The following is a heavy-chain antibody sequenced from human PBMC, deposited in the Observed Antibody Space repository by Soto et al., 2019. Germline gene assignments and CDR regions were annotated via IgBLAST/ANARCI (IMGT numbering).Heavy chain of an antibody. V-gene: IGHV5-51*01. CDR2: IYPGDSDT. CDR3: ARDVHRKDIVVVVAATPRDDAFDI. D-gene: IGHD2-15*01. CDR1: GYTFTSYW. Sequence: GESLKISCKGSGYTFTSYWIAWVRQMPGNGLEWMGIIYPGDSDTRYSPSFQGRFTISRDNSKNTLYLQMNSLRAEDTAVYYCARDVHRKDIVVVVAATPRDDAFDIWGQGTMVTVSS. J-gene: IGHJ3*02.